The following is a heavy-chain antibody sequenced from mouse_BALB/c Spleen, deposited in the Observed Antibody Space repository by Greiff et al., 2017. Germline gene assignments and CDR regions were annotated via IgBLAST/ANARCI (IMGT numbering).Heavy chain of an antibody. CDR2: IFPGSGNT. V-gene: IGHV1-66*01. D-gene: IGHD1-1*01. CDR1: GYSFTSYY. Sequence: QVQLQQSGPELVKPGASVKISCKASGYSFTSYYIHWVKQRPGQGLEWIGWIFPGSGNTQYNEKFKGKATLTADTSSSTAYMQLNSLTSEDSAVYICARDYYGSSYDYWGQGTTLTVSS. J-gene: IGHJ2*01. CDR3: ARDYYGSSYDY.